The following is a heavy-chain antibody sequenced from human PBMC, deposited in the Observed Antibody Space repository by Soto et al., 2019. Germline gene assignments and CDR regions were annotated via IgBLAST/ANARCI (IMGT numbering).Heavy chain of an antibody. Sequence: ASVKVSCKASGYTFTGYYMHWVRQAPGQGLEWMGWINPNSGGTNYAQKFQGRVTMTRDTSISTAYMELSRLRSDDTAVYYCARGPTMVRGVISAFDIWGQGTVVTVSS. CDR2: INPNSGGT. CDR1: GYTFTGYY. CDR3: ARGPTMVRGVISAFDI. V-gene: IGHV1-2*02. J-gene: IGHJ3*02. D-gene: IGHD3-10*01.